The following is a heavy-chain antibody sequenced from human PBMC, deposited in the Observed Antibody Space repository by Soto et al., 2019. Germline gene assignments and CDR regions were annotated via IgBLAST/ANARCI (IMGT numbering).Heavy chain of an antibody. Sequence: QVQLVESGGGVVQPGRSLRLSCAASGFTFSSYGMHWVRQAPGKGLEWVAVISYDGSNKYYADSVKGRFTISRDNSKNTLYLQMNSLRAEDTAVYYCAKEGYDAVDIWGQGTMVTVSS. J-gene: IGHJ3*02. D-gene: IGHD6-13*01. CDR1: GFTFSSYG. CDR3: AKEGYDAVDI. CDR2: ISYDGSNK. V-gene: IGHV3-30*18.